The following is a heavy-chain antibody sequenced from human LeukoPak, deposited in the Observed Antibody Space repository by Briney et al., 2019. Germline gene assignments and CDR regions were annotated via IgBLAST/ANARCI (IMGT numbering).Heavy chain of an antibody. CDR2: ISASGTST. V-gene: IGHV3-23*01. Sequence: PGGSLRLSCAVSGFTFSSYTMYWVRQAPGKGLEWVSAISASGTSTYYAVSVKGRFTISRDNSKNTLYVQMNSLRAEDTAVYFCAKLVVVASTPFDFWGQGTLVTVSS. CDR3: AKLVVVASTPFDF. J-gene: IGHJ4*02. D-gene: IGHD2-15*01. CDR1: GFTFSSYT.